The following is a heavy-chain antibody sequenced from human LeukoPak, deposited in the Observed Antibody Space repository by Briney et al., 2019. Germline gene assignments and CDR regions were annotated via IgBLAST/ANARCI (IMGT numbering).Heavy chain of an antibody. J-gene: IGHJ2*01. Sequence: SQTLSLTCTVSGGSISSGDYYWSWIRQPPGKGLEWIGYIYYSGSTYYNPSLKSRVTISVDTSKNQFSLKLSSVTAADTAVYHCAKAYCSSTSCYYWYFDLWGRGTLVTVSS. D-gene: IGHD2-2*01. V-gene: IGHV4-30-4*01. CDR1: GGSISSGDYY. CDR3: AKAYCSSTSCYYWYFDL. CDR2: IYYSGST.